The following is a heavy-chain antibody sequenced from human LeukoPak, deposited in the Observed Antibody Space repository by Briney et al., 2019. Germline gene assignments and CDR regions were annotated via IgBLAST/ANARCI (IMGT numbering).Heavy chain of an antibody. V-gene: IGHV3-23*01. D-gene: IGHD3-10*01. CDR3: AKLSRDGLLWFGDRSGSYGMDV. CDR2: ISSNGSSR. Sequence: GGSLRLSCAASGFTFSSYAMTWVRQAPGKGLEWVSAISSNGSSRYYADSVKGRFTISRDNSKNTLYLQMNSLRAEDTAVYYCAKLSRDGLLWFGDRSGSYGMDVWGQGTTVTVSS. CDR1: GFTFSSYA. J-gene: IGHJ6*02.